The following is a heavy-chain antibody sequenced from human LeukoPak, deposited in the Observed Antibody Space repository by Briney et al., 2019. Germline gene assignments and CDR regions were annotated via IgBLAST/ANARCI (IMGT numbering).Heavy chain of an antibody. Sequence: KTSETLSLTCTVSGGSISSYYWSWIRQPPGKGLEWIGYLYYTGSTYYNPSLRSRVIISVDRSKNHFSLKLRSVTAADTAVYYCARGRQRGSQRPYYFDYWGQGTLVTVSS. CDR3: ARGRQRGSQRPYYFDY. J-gene: IGHJ4*02. V-gene: IGHV4-59*12. D-gene: IGHD3-16*01. CDR2: LYYTGST. CDR1: GGSISSYY.